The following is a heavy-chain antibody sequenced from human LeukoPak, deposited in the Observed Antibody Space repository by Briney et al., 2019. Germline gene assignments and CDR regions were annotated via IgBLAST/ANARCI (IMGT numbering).Heavy chain of an antibody. CDR2: IIPIFGTA. CDR1: GGTFSSYA. CDR3: ARDGSDTKRSFDP. D-gene: IGHD2-2*01. Sequence: ASVKVSCKASGGTFSSYAISWVRQAPGQGLEWMGGIIPIFGTANYAQKFQGRVTITADKSTSTAYMELSSLRSEDTAVYYCARDGSDTKRSFDPWGQGTLVTVSS. J-gene: IGHJ5*02. V-gene: IGHV1-69*06.